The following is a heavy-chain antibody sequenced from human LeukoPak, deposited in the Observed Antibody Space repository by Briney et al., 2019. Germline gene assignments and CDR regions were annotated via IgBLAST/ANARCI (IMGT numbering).Heavy chain of an antibody. J-gene: IGHJ6*02. V-gene: IGHV4-59*01. CDR2: IYYSGST. D-gene: IGHD3-10*01. CDR3: ARSRETMVRGVMENYYYGMDV. Sequence: SETLSLTCTVSGGSISSYYWSWIRQPPGKGLEWIGYIYYSGSTNYNPSLKSRVTISVDTSKNQFSLKLSSVTAADTAVYYCARSRETMVRGVMENYYYGMDVWGQGTTVTVSS. CDR1: GGSISSYY.